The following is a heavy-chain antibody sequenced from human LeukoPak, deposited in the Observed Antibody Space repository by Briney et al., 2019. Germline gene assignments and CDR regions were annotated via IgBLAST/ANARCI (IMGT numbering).Heavy chain of an antibody. CDR3: AKGSLLSITIFGVSLGAFDI. CDR2: ISGSGGST. CDR1: GFTFSSYA. Sequence: PGGSLRLSCAASGFTFSSYAMSWVRQAPGKGLEWVSAISGSGGSTYYADSVKGRFTISRDNSKNTPYLQMNSLRAEDTAVYYCAKGSLLSITIFGVSLGAFDIWGQGTMVTVSS. D-gene: IGHD3-3*01. V-gene: IGHV3-23*01. J-gene: IGHJ3*02.